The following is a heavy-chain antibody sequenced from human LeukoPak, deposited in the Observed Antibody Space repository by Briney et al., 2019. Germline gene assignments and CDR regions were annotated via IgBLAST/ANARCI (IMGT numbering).Heavy chain of an antibody. V-gene: IGHV3-23*01. CDR1: GFAFGNYA. D-gene: IGHD2-21*02. J-gene: IGHJ4*02. Sequence: PGDSLRLSCAASGFAFGNYALSWVRQAPGKGLEWVSSISGSGGNTFYADFVMGRFTISRDSSKETLYLQMNSLRAEDTALYYFAKDSSFGSGDSTNMFYFDSWGQGTPVTVSS. CDR3: AKDSSFGSGDSTNMFYFDS. CDR2: ISGSGGNT.